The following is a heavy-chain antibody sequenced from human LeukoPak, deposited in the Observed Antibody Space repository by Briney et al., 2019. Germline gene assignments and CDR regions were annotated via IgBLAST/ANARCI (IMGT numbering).Heavy chain of an antibody. CDR1: SVSISVNSYN. V-gene: IGHV4-39*07. J-gene: IGHJ6*02. D-gene: IGHD2-21*01. CDR2: IHYSGST. Sequence: PSETLSLTCTVSSVSISVNSYNWAWIRQPPGKGLEWIGSIHYSGSTYYNPSLKSRVTISVDTSKNQFSLKLYSVTAADTAVYYCAREAGCNGGDCFYGVDVWGQGTTVTVSS. CDR3: AREAGCNGGDCFYGVDV.